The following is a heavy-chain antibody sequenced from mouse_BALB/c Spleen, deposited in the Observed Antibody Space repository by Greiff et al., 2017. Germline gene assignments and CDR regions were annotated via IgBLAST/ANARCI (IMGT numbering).Heavy chain of an antibody. CDR2: ISSGSSTI. D-gene: IGHD2-14*01. Sequence: EVNVVESGGGLVQPGGSRKLSCAASGFTFSSFGMHWVRQAPEKGLEWVAYISSGSSTIYYADTVKGRFTISRDNPKNTLFLQMTSLRSEDTAMYYCAREVRRGWYFDVWGAGTTVTVSS. J-gene: IGHJ1*01. CDR1: GFTFSSFG. CDR3: AREVRRGWYFDV. V-gene: IGHV5-17*02.